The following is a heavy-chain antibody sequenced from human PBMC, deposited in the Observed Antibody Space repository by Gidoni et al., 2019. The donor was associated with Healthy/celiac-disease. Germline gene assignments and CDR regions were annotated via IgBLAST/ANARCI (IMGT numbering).Heavy chain of an antibody. D-gene: IGHD2-2*01. CDR2: ISGSGGST. Sequence: EVQLLESGGGLVQPGGSLRLSCAASGFTFSSYAMSWVRQAPGKGLEWVSAISGSGGSTYYADSVKGRFTISRDNSKNTLYLQMNSLRAEDTAVYYCAKDNIVVVPAAMYFDYWGQGTLVTVSS. V-gene: IGHV3-23*01. CDR3: AKDNIVVVPAAMYFDY. CDR1: GFTFSSYA. J-gene: IGHJ4*02.